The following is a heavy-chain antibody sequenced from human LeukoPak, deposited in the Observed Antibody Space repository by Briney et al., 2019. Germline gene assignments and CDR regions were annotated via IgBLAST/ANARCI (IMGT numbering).Heavy chain of an antibody. Sequence: GGSLRLSCVTTDFTFKNSWMTWVRQAPGKGLEWVANIKEDGREINYLGSVKGRFTISGDNAKNSLYLEMNSLRAEDTAVYYCARERIHCGGADCKSYFDNWGQGTLVTVSS. CDR2: IKEDGREI. CDR1: DFTFKNSW. CDR3: ARERIHCGGADCKSYFDN. V-gene: IGHV3-7*01. D-gene: IGHD2-21*01. J-gene: IGHJ4*02.